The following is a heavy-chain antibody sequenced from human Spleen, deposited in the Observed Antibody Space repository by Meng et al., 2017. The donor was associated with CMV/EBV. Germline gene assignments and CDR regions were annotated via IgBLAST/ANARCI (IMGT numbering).Heavy chain of an antibody. CDR3: ARGSWVYSDDDETTGLDY. V-gene: IGHV4-34*01. J-gene: IGHJ4*02. CDR1: GGSFSGHY. Sequence: SETLSLTCAPYGGSFSGHYWSLIRQPPGKGLEWIGEINHSGSTNYNPSLKSRVTISVDASKNQFPLKLTSVTAADTAVYYCARGSWVYSDDDETTGLDYWGPGTLVTVSS. D-gene: IGHD5-12*01. CDR2: INHSGST.